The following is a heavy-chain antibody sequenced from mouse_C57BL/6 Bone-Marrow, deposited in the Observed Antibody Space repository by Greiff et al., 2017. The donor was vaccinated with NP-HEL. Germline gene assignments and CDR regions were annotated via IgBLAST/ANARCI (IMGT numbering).Heavy chain of an antibody. CDR2: INYDGSST. V-gene: IGHV5-16*01. CDR1: GFTFSDYY. J-gene: IGHJ2*01. Sequence: EVKLMESEGGLVQPGSSMKLSCTASGFTFSDYYMAWVRQVPEKGLEWVANINYDGSSTYYLDSLKSRFIISRDNAKNILYLQMSSLKSEDTATYYCAREWDLPCWGQGTTLTVSS. D-gene: IGHD2-1*01. CDR3: AREWDLPC.